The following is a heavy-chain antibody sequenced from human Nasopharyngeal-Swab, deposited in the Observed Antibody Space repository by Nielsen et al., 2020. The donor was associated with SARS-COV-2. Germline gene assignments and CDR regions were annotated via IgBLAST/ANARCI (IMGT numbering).Heavy chain of an antibody. Sequence: GGSRRLSCAASGFTFSSYAMHWVRQAPGKGLEWVAVISYDGSNKYYADSVKGRFTISRDNSKNTLYLQMNSLRVDDTAVYYCAKDVHGDYGGIDYWGQGILVTVSS. CDR3: AKDVHGDYGGIDY. J-gene: IGHJ4*02. CDR2: ISYDGSNK. D-gene: IGHD4-17*01. CDR1: GFTFSSYA. V-gene: IGHV3-30-3*01.